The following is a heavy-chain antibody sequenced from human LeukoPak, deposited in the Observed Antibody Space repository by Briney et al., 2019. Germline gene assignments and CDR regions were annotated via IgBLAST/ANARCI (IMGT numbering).Heavy chain of an antibody. J-gene: IGHJ4*02. Sequence: GGSLRLSCAASGFTFSDYHMSWIRQAPGKGLEWVSYISSSGGTISYADSVKGRFTISRDNAKNSLYLQMNSLRAEDTAVYYCARTYSSSPHFDYWGQGTLVTVSS. CDR1: GFTFSDYH. V-gene: IGHV3-11*04. CDR2: ISSSGGTI. D-gene: IGHD6-6*01. CDR3: ARTYSSSPHFDY.